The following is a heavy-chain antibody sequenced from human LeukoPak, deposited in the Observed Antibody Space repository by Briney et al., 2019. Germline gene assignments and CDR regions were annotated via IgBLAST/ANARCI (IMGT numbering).Heavy chain of an antibody. CDR3: ARGGDYDSSGVLDY. Sequence: SETLSLTCAVYGGSFSGYYWSWIRQPPGKGLEWIGEINHSGSTNYNTSLKSRVTISVDTSKNQFSLKLSSVTAADTAVYYCARGGDYDSSGVLDYWGQGTLVTVSS. V-gene: IGHV4-34*01. CDR2: INHSGST. J-gene: IGHJ4*02. CDR1: GGSFSGYY. D-gene: IGHD3-22*01.